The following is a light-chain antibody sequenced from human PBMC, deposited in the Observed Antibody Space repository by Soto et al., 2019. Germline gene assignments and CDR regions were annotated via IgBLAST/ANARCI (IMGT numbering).Light chain of an antibody. V-gene: IGKV3-20*01. CDR1: QRVSNSY. CDR3: QQYERPPLA. J-gene: IGKJ2*01. Sequence: EIVLTQSPGTLSLFPGDRATLSCRASQRVSNSYLAWFQQTPGQAPRLLIYDASSRAAGVPDRVSGGGSGTDFTLTISALEPEDFALYFCQQYERPPLAFGQGTRLEI. CDR2: DAS.